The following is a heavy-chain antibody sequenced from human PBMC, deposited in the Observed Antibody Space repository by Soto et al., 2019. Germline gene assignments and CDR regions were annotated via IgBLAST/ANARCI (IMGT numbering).Heavy chain of an antibody. CDR3: ARARGYLSGFWYFDL. Sequence: QVQLQESGPGLVKPSETLSLTCTVSGGSIDTYYWSWIRQPPGKGLEWIGYIYYSGSTNYTPSLKRRVTISLDTSKNQFALQLRSVPAADTAVYYCARARGYLSGFWYFDLWGRGTLVTVSS. D-gene: IGHD5-18*01. CDR2: IYYSGST. J-gene: IGHJ2*01. V-gene: IGHV4-59*01. CDR1: GGSIDTYY.